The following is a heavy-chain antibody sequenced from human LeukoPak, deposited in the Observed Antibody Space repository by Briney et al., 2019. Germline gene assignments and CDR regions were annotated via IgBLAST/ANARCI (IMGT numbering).Heavy chain of an antibody. Sequence: TVKVSSMASGDTFTSFEINWGPQSTGPRREGRGWMNPNSVNTGHAQKFQCRVTITRNTSISTAYMELSSLRSEDTAVYYCARWDASSGFGDRGQGTLVTVS. CDR3: ARWDASSGFGD. CDR1: GDTFTSFE. J-gene: IGHJ1*01. D-gene: IGHD6-19*01. V-gene: IGHV1-8*01. CDR2: MNPNSVNT.